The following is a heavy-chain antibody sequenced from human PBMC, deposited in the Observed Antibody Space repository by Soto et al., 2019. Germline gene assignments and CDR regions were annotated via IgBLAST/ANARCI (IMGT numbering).Heavy chain of an antibody. CDR3: AKDSRRITIFGVAENWFDP. CDR1: GFTFISYA. CDR2: ISGSGGST. V-gene: IGHV3-23*01. D-gene: IGHD3-3*01. J-gene: IGHJ5*02. Sequence: GGSLRLSCAASGFTFISYAMSWVRQAPGKGLEWVSAISGSGGSTYYADSVKGRFTISRDNSKNTLYLQMNSLRAEDTAVYYCAKDSRRITIFGVAENWFDPWGQGTLVTVSS.